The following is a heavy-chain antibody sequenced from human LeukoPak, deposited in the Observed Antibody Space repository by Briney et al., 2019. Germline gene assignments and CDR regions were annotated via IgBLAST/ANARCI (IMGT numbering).Heavy chain of an antibody. Sequence: GGSLRLSCAASGFTVSSNYMSWVRQAPGKGLEWVSSISSTGSNTYYADSVRGRFTISRDNAKNSLYLQMNSLRAEDTAVYYCARELVVKQDLAYWGQGTLVTVSS. CDR3: ARELVVKQDLAY. V-gene: IGHV3-21*01. J-gene: IGHJ4*02. CDR1: GFTVSSNY. D-gene: IGHD2-15*01. CDR2: ISSTGSNT.